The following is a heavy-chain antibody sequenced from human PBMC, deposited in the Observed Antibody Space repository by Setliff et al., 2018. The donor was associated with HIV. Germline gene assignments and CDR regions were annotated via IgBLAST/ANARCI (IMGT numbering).Heavy chain of an antibody. CDR1: GFTVSSNY. CDR3: ARGEPTILVVPAAFFDY. J-gene: IGHJ4*02. V-gene: IGHV3-11*04. CDR2: ISSSGSPI. Sequence: GESLKISCAASGFTVSSNYMSWVRQAPGKGLEWVSYISSSGSPIHYADSVRGRFTISRDNAKKLLYLQMNSLRAEDTAVYYCARGEPTILVVPAAFFDYWGQGTLVTVSS. D-gene: IGHD2-2*01.